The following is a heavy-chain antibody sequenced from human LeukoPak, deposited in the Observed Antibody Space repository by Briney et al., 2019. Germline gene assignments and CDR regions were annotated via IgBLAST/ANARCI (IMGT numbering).Heavy chain of an antibody. CDR1: GFTFSSYA. CDR2: ISSSSGYI. J-gene: IGHJ6*03. CDR3: ARGGYQPYYYMDV. Sequence: GGSLRLSCAASGFTFSSYAVNWVRQAPGKGLEWVSSISSSSGYIFYADSVKGRFTISRDNSKNIVYLQMDSLRVDGTALYYCARGGYQPYYYMDVWGTGTTVTVSS. D-gene: IGHD2-2*01. V-gene: IGHV3-21*01.